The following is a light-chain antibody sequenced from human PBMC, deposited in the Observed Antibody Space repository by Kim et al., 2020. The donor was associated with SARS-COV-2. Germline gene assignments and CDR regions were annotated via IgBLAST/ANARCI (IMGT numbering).Light chain of an antibody. V-gene: IGLV2-8*01. CDR1: SGDFGSYKY. J-gene: IGLJ1*01. CDR2: EVT. CDR3: ASHGGYDYV. Sequence: PGQSGAMSCSGTSGDFGSYKYVSWYQQPPGKSPKLIIYEVTKRPSGVPDRFSGSMSGNTASLTVSGLQAEDEADYYCASHGGYDYVLGTGTKVTVL.